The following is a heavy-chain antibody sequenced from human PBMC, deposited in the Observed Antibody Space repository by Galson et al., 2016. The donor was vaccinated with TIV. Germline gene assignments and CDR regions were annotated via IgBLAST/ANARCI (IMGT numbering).Heavy chain of an antibody. J-gene: IGHJ6*02. CDR2: IYPGDSDT. V-gene: IGHV5-51*01. D-gene: IGHD3-16*01. Sequence: QSGAEVKKPGESLKISCKASGYSFTTYWIGWVRQMPGKGLEWMGIIYPGDSDTRYNPSFQGQVTITADKSITTAYLQWSSLKASDTAMYYCSTSRGHYYGLDVWGQGTPVTVSS. CDR1: GYSFTTYW. CDR3: STSRGHYYGLDV.